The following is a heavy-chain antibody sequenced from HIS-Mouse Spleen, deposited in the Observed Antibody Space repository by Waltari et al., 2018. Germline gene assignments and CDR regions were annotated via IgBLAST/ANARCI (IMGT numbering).Heavy chain of an antibody. D-gene: IGHD1-26*01. CDR2: INHSGST. Sequence: QVQLQQWGAGLLKPSETLSLTCAVYGGSFSGYYWSWIRQPPGKGLEWIGEINHSGSTNYHPSLKSRVTISVDPSKNQFSLKLSSVTAADTAVYYCARGALRGSYYWGEYFQHWGQGTLVTVSS. CDR3: ARGALRGSYYWGEYFQH. CDR1: GGSFSGYY. V-gene: IGHV4-34*01. J-gene: IGHJ1*01.